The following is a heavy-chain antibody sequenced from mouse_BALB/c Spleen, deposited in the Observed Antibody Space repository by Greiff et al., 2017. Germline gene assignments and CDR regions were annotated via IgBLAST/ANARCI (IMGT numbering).Heavy chain of an antibody. CDR1: GFTFSDFY. J-gene: IGHJ4*01. CDR3: ARDADVGAMDY. Sequence: DVMLVESGGGLVQPGGSLRLSCATSGFTFSDFYMEWVRQPPGKRLEWIAASRNKANDYTTEYSASVKGRFIVSRDTSQSILYLQMNALRAEDTAIYYCARDADVGAMDYWGQGTSVTVSS. CDR2: SRNKANDYTT. V-gene: IGHV7-1*02.